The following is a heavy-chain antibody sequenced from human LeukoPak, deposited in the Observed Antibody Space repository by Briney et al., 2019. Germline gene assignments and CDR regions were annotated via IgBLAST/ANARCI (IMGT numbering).Heavy chain of an antibody. D-gene: IGHD6-19*01. V-gene: IGHV3-53*01. CDR3: ARGRGYTSSAYDY. Sequence: GGSLRLSCAASGFSIISNYMNWVRQAPGRGLQWVSAMHSGGSVNYADSVKGRFTISRDYSTNTLFLQINSLRADDTAFYYCARGRGYTSSAYDYWGQGTLVTVSS. CDR2: MHSGGSV. J-gene: IGHJ4*02. CDR1: GFSIISNY.